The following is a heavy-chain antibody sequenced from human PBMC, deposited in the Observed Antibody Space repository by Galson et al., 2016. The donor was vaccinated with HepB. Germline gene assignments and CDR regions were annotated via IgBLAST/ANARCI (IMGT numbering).Heavy chain of an antibody. CDR3: AREGRYCSGGSCYFWSQIVGPYFSDY. CDR2: ISGGGSKI. J-gene: IGHJ4*02. CDR1: GFTFSSYS. Sequence: SLRLSCAVSGFTFSSYSMNWVRQGPGKGLEWVSYISGGGSKIYYADSVRGRFTISRDNAKNSLYLQMNSLRDDDTAVYYCAREGRYCSGGSCYFWSQIVGPYFSDYWGQGTPVTVSS. D-gene: IGHD2-15*01. V-gene: IGHV3-48*02.